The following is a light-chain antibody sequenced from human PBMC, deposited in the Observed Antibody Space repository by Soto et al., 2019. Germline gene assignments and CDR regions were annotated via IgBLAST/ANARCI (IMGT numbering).Light chain of an antibody. CDR2: GAS. Sequence: EIVLTQSPGTLSLSPGERATLSCRASQSGSSSYLAWYQQKPGQAPRLLIYGASSRATGIPHRFSGSGSGTDFTIIISRLEPEDFAVYYCQQYGSSTMYTFGQGTKLEIK. CDR3: QQYGSSTMYT. CDR1: QSGSSSY. V-gene: IGKV3-20*01. J-gene: IGKJ2*01.